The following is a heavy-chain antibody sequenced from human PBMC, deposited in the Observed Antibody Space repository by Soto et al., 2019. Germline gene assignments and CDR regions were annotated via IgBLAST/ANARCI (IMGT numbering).Heavy chain of an antibody. Sequence: QITLKESGPTLVKPTQTLTLTCTFSGFSLSTSGVGVGWIRQPPGKALEWLALIYWDDDKRYSPSLKSRLTITKDTSKNQVVLTMTNMDPVDTAKYYCAHRRGSGWYVDYWGQGTLVTVSS. CDR1: GFSLSTSGVG. D-gene: IGHD6-19*01. CDR3: AHRRGSGWYVDY. J-gene: IGHJ4*02. CDR2: IYWDDDK. V-gene: IGHV2-5*02.